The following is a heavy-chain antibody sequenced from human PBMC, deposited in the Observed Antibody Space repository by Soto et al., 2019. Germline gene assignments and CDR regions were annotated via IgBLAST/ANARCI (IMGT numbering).Heavy chain of an antibody. V-gene: IGHV1-2*02. Sequence: HVQLVQSGTEVKKPGASVRVSCMVSGYPFTTYYIHWVRQAPGQGLEWMGWIDPRSGGTVYEQKFQGRVTMTRDTSLSTVDMDLSGLTSDDTALYYCATDDYGIFPYWGQGSLVTVSS. CDR1: GYPFTTYY. D-gene: IGHD3-10*01. CDR2: IDPRSGGT. J-gene: IGHJ4*02. CDR3: ATDDYGIFPY.